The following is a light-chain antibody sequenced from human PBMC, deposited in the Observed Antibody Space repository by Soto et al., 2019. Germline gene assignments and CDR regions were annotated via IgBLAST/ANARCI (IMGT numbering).Light chain of an antibody. V-gene: IGLV2-14*03. Sequence: QSALTQPASVSGSPGQSITISCTGTSSDVGGYKYVSWYQQHPGKAPKLMIYEVSHRPSGVAIRFSGSKSGNTASLTISGLQDEDEATYYCSAFTSVHTYVFGTGTKVTVL. CDR3: SAFTSVHTYV. J-gene: IGLJ1*01. CDR1: SSDVGGYKY. CDR2: EVS.